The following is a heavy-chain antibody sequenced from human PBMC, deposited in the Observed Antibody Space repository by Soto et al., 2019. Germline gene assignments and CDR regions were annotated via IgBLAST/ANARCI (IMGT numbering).Heavy chain of an antibody. CDR1: GDSMTKYY. V-gene: IGHV4-4*07. D-gene: IGHD3-16*01. CDR2: IYTLGST. J-gene: IGHJ4*02. Sequence: QVQLQESGPGLVKPSETLSLTCTVSGDSMTKYYWSWIRQHAGKGLQWIGRIYTLGSTNYNPSLKSRVSMSIDTSNNHFSLNLKSVTAADTAVYYCARTVGAAYYFDFWAQGALVTVSS. CDR3: ARTVGAAYYFDF.